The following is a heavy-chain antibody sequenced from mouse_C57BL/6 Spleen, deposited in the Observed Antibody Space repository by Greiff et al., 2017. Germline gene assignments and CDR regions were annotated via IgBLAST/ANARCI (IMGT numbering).Heavy chain of an antibody. D-gene: IGHD3-2*02. CDR3: ARAGYYFDY. CDR2: IDPSDSDT. J-gene: IGHJ2*01. V-gene: IGHV1-52*01. CDR1: GYTFTSYW. Sequence: QVQLQQPGAELVRPGSSVKLSCKASGYTFTSYWMHWVKQRPIQGLEWIGNIDPSDSDTHYNQKFKDKATLTVDKSSSTAYMQLSSLTSEASAVYYCARAGYYFDYWGQGTTLTVSS.